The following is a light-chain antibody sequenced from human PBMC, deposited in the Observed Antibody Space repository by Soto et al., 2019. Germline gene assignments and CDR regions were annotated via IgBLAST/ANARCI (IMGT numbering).Light chain of an antibody. CDR3: SSFASSSTLV. Sequence: QSALTQPASVSGSPGQSITISCTGTSSDVGGYTHVSWYQQHPGRPPKLMIHEVSNRPSGVSNRFSGSKSGNTASLTISELQAEDEAEYYCSSFASSSTLVFGTGTKLTVL. CDR2: EVS. J-gene: IGLJ1*01. V-gene: IGLV2-14*01. CDR1: SSDVGGYTH.